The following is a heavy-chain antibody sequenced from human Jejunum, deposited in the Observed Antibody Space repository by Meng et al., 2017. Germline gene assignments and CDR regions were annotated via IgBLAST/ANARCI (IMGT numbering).Heavy chain of an antibody. CDR1: GSTFSSGA. CDR3: ARGAVVATTYYFDY. D-gene: IGHD2-15*01. V-gene: IGHV1-69*01. J-gene: IGHJ4*02. Sequence: VQLVQSVAEVKKPGSSVKVSCKASGSTFSSGAMSWVRQAPGQGLEWMGGIIPIFGPTNYAQKFQGRVTITADESTSTAYMELSGLRSEDTALYYCARGAVVATTYYFDYWGQGSLVTVSS. CDR2: IIPIFGPT.